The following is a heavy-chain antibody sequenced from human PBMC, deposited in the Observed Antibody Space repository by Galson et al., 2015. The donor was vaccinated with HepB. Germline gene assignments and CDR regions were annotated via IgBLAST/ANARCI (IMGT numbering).Heavy chain of an antibody. V-gene: IGHV3-30*03. J-gene: IGHJ4*02. CDR3: ARAMASSSPGAFDY. CDR2: ISYDGSNK. CDR1: GFTFSSYS. Sequence: SLRLSCAASGFTFSSYSMNWVRQAPGKGLEWVAVISYDGSNKYYADSVKGRFTISRDNSKNTLYLQMNSLRAEDTAVYYCARAMASSSPGAFDYWGQGTLVTVSS. D-gene: IGHD6-13*01.